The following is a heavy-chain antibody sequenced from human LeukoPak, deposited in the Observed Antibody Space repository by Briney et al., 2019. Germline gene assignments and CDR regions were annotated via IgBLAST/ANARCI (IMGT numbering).Heavy chain of an antibody. CDR3: AKDGCSSTSCYPRFWDY. D-gene: IGHD2-2*01. Sequence: PGGSLRLSCAASGFTFSSYNMNWVRQAPGKGLEWVSYISISSTIYYADSVKGRFTISRDNAKNSLYLQMNSLRAEDTAVYYCAKDGCSSTSCYPRFWDYWGQGTLVTVSS. CDR2: ISISSTI. CDR1: GFTFSSYN. V-gene: IGHV3-48*01. J-gene: IGHJ4*02.